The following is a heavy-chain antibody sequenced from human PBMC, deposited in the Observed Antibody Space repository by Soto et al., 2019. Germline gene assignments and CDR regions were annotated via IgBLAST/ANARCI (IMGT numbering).Heavy chain of an antibody. Sequence: SETLSLTCAMSGCFLRSSSSYWGRLRPSPPQALEWIASFFIGGNTYYNPSLETRVTMSIDTSMNQISLKLNSVTAADTAVYFCVRTFPPAPRVVLSHSWFVPWGPGTLVTVSS. CDR2: FFIGGNT. CDR3: VRTFPPAPRVVLSHSWFVP. D-gene: IGHD2-2*01. CDR1: GCFLRSSSSY. J-gene: IGHJ5*02. V-gene: IGHV4-39*07.